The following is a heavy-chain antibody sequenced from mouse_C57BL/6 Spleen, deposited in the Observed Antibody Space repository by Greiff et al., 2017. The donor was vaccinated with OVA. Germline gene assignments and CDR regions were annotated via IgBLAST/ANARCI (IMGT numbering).Heavy chain of an antibody. CDR3: ARGPYYSNYDDV. D-gene: IGHD2-5*01. V-gene: IGHV1-55*01. J-gene: IGHJ1*03. CDR2: IYPGSGST. CDR1: GYTFTSYW. Sequence: VQRVESGAELVKPGASVKMSCKASGYTFTSYWITWVKQRPGQGLEWIGDIYPGSGSTNYNEKFKSKATLTVDTSSSTAYMQLSSLTSEDSAVYYCARGPYYSNYDDVWGTGTTVTVSS.